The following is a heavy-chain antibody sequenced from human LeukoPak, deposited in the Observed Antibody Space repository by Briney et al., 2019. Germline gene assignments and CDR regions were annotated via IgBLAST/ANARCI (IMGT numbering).Heavy chain of an antibody. CDR3: ARRYGRPYYYGSGSYNWFDP. V-gene: IGHV5-51*01. J-gene: IGHJ5*02. Sequence: GESLQISCKGSGYTFNNYWVAWVRQMPGKGLEWMGIIYPGDSDTRYRPSFQGQVTISADRSLSTAYLQWSSLKASDTAMYYCARRYGRPYYYGSGSYNWFDPWGQGTLVTVSS. CDR2: IYPGDSDT. CDR1: GYTFNNYW. D-gene: IGHD3-10*01.